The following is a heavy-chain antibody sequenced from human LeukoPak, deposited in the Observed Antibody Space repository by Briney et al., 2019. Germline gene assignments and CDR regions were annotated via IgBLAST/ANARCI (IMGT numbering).Heavy chain of an antibody. CDR1: GFTVSSNY. CDR3: ARGRTTVTNWYFDL. D-gene: IGHD4-17*01. V-gene: IGHV3-53*01. J-gene: IGHJ2*01. Sequence: GGSLRLSCAASGFTVSSNYMSWVRQAPGKGLEWVSLIYSGGSTYYADSVKGRFTISRDNSKNTLYLQMNSLRAEDTAVYYCARGRTTVTNWYFDLWGRGTLVTVSS. CDR2: IYSGGST.